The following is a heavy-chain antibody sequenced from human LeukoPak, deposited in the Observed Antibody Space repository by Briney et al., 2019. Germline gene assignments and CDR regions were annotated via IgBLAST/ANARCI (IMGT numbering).Heavy chain of an antibody. CDR2: ISAYNGNT. J-gene: IGHJ4*02. CDR3: AGAVGVQLWSNFFDD. D-gene: IGHD5-18*01. V-gene: IGHV1-18*01. Sequence: ASVKVSCKASGYTFTSYGISWVRQAPGQGLEWMGWISAYNGNTNYAQKLQGRVTMTTDTSTSTAYMELRSLRSDDTAVYYCAGAVGVQLWSNFFDDWGQGTLVTVSS. CDR1: GYTFTSYG.